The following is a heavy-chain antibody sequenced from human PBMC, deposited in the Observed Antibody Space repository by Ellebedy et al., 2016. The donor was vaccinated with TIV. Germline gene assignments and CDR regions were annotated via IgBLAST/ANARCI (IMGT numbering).Heavy chain of an antibody. CDR2: ISSNFRYR. V-gene: IGHV3-21*01. D-gene: IGHD2/OR15-2a*01. CDR3: VTDRGEGGLLSFFDF. Sequence: PSETLSLTCAASGFSFSSRGMNWVRQAPGKGLQWVSYISSNFRYRNYTDSVKGRFTISRDKDKNSLSLQMDSLRAEDTAVYYCVTDRGEGGLLSFFDFWGRGTQVTVST. CDR1: GFSFSSRG. J-gene: IGHJ4*02.